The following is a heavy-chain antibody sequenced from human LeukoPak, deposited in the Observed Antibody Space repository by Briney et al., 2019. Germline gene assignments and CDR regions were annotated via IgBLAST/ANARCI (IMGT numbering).Heavy chain of an antibody. J-gene: IGHJ5*02. CDR2: IYYSGST. Sequence: PSETLSLTCTVSGGSISSYYWSWIRQPPGKGLEWIGSIYYSGSTYYNPSLKSRVTISVDTSKNQFSLKLSSVTAADTAVYYCARDSSVVRGVIVSLNWFDPWGQGTLVTVSS. CDR3: ARDSSVVRGVIVSLNWFDP. D-gene: IGHD3-10*01. CDR1: GGSISSYY. V-gene: IGHV4-39*07.